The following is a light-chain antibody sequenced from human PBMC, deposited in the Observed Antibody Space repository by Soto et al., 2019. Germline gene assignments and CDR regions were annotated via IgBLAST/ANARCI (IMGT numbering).Light chain of an antibody. CDR2: DVN. CDR3: SSYTSSGTGL. J-gene: IGLJ2*01. Sequence: QSALTQPASVSGSPGQSITISCTGTSSDVGGYDYVSWYQQHPGKAPKLIIFDVNNRPSGVSNRFSGSKSGNTASLTISGLQTEDEADYDCSSYTSSGTGLLGGGTKVTVL. CDR1: SSDVGGYDY. V-gene: IGLV2-14*01.